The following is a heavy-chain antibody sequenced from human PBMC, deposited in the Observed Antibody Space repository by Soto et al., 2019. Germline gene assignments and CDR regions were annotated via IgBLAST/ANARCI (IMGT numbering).Heavy chain of an antibody. CDR1: GFTFSSYG. CDR3: AKWAPTYTDFWSGLGTSGMDV. CDR2: ISYDGRNK. J-gene: IGHJ6*02. V-gene: IGHV3-30*18. D-gene: IGHD3-3*01. Sequence: QVQLVESGGGVVQPGRSLRLSCAASGFTFSSYGMHWVRQAPGKGLEWVAVISYDGRNKVYADSVKGRFTLSSDNSRNTVYLQMNSLRVDDTAVYYCAKWAPTYTDFWSGLGTSGMDVWGQGTTVTVSS.